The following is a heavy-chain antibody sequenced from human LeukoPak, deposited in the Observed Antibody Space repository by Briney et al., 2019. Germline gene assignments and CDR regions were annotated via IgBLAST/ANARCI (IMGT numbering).Heavy chain of an antibody. CDR1: GFTVSSNY. Sequence: GGSLRLSCAASGFTVSSNYMSWVRQAPGKGLEWVSVIYSGGSTYYADSVKGRFTISRDNSKNTLYLQMNSLRVEDTAVYYCAKDSGRWFYFGYWGQGTLVTVSS. CDR2: IYSGGST. CDR3: AKDSGRWFYFGY. D-gene: IGHD1-26*01. V-gene: IGHV3-53*05. J-gene: IGHJ4*02.